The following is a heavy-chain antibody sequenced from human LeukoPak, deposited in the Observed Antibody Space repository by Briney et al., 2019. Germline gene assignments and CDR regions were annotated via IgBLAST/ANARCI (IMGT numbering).Heavy chain of an antibody. V-gene: IGHV1-46*01. CDR2: INPSGGST. Sequence: ASVKVSCKASGYTFTSYYMHRVRQAPGQGLEWMGIINPSGGSTSYAQKFQGRVTMTRDTSTSTVYMELSSLRSEDTAVYYCARDQDQNILTGYYNVIGYWGQGTLVTVSS. CDR1: GYTFTSYY. CDR3: ARDQDQNILTGYYNVIGY. J-gene: IGHJ4*02. D-gene: IGHD3-9*01.